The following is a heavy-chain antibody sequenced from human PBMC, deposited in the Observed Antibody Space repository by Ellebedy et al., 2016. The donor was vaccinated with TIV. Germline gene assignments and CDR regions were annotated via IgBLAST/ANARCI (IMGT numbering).Heavy chain of an antibody. CDR2: ITPIFGAT. CDR3: ARDGYDSGDFDS. Sequence: SVKVSXXSSGNSFKTFPISWVRQAPGQGLEWMGSITPIFGATTYAHKFQGRLTIIADESTNTAYMELSSLKTNNTALYYCARDGYDSGDFDSWGQGTLVTVSS. D-gene: IGHD2-15*01. J-gene: IGHJ4*02. V-gene: IGHV1-69*13. CDR1: GNSFKTFP.